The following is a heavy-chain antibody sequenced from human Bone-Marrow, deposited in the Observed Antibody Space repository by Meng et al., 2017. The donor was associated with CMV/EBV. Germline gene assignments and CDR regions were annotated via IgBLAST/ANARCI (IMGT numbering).Heavy chain of an antibody. D-gene: IGHD3-3*01. CDR2: ISGSGHSI. Sequence: GESLKISCAASGFTFSRYEMNWVRQAPGKGLEWVSAISGSGHSIYYADSVKGRFTISRDNSGNALYFELNSLRVEDTAVYYCARAVDDVRAFDVWGQGARVTGSS. J-gene: IGHJ3*01. V-gene: IGHV3-23*01. CDR3: ARAVDDVRAFDV. CDR1: GFTFSRYE.